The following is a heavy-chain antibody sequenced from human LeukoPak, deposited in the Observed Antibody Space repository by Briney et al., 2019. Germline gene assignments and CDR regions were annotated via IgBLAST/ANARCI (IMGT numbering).Heavy chain of an antibody. CDR2: IRYDGSNK. V-gene: IGHV3-30*02. D-gene: IGHD3-22*01. CDR1: GFTFSSHG. Sequence: GRSLTLSCVASGFTFSSHGMHWVRQAPGKGREGVAFIRYDGSNKYYADSVKGRFTISRDNSKNTLYLQMNSLRAEDTAVYYCARVGYYYDSSGYYFDYWGQATLVTVSS. CDR3: ARVGYYYDSSGYYFDY. J-gene: IGHJ4*02.